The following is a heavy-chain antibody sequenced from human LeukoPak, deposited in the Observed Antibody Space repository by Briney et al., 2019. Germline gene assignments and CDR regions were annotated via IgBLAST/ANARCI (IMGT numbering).Heavy chain of an antibody. CDR3: ARRPGEHFDY. J-gene: IGHJ4*02. CDR1: GGSIRSGGYY. CDR2: IYYSGTT. Sequence: PSQTLSLTCTVSGGSIRSGGYYWSWIRQYPGKGLEWIGYIYYSGTTYYNPPLKSQVSISVDTSENQFSLKLSSVTAADTAVYYCARRPGEHFDYWGQGTLVTVSS. V-gene: IGHV4-31*01. D-gene: IGHD3-16*01.